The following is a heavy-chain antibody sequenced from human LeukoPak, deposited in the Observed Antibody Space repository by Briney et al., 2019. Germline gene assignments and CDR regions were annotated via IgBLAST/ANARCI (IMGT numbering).Heavy chain of an antibody. Sequence: GAAVKVSCKASGYTFSNYAMYWVRQAPGQRLEWMGWINSGNGNTMYAQKFQGRVTITRDTSASTAYMELSSLRSEDTAVYYCARGSSLLDYGDPLKWFDPWGQGTLVTVSS. V-gene: IGHV1-3*04. J-gene: IGHJ5*02. CDR1: GYTFSNYA. CDR2: INSGNGNT. D-gene: IGHD4-17*01. CDR3: ARGSSLLDYGDPLKWFDP.